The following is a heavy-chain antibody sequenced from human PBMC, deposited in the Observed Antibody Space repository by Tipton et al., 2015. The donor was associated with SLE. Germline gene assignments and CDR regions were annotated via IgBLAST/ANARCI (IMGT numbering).Heavy chain of an antibody. CDR3: ARDLVGAYYYMDV. J-gene: IGHJ6*03. D-gene: IGHD1-26*01. CDR1: GFTFSNYV. Sequence: SLRLSCAASGFTFSNYVTHWVRQAPGEGLEWVAVIWFDGRFEFYADSVKGRFTISRDNSKNTLYLQMNSLRAEDTAVYYCARDLVGAYYYMDVWGKGTTVTVSS. CDR2: IWFDGRFE. V-gene: IGHV3-33*01.